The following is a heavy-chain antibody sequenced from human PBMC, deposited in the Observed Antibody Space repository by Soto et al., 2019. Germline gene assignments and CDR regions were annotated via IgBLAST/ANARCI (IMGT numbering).Heavy chain of an antibody. J-gene: IGHJ4*02. CDR2: AYFSGGNS. Sequence: PSETLSLTCSVSGDSIRCYHYYWGWIRQAPGKGLERVGSAYFSGGNSYYNPSLKSRVTISVDTSYNKFFLRLNSVTAADTAVYFCAYGSSSAWIDKWGQGTLVTVSS. D-gene: IGHD6-25*01. CDR1: GDSIRCYHYY. V-gene: IGHV4-39*01. CDR3: AYGSSSAWIDK.